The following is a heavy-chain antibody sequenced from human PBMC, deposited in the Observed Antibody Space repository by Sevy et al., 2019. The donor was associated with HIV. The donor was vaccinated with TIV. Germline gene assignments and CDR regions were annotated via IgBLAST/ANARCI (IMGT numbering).Heavy chain of an antibody. V-gene: IGHV5-51*01. J-gene: IGHJ4*02. Sequence: GESLKISCKGSGYSFTNYWIGWVRQMPGKGLEWMGIIYPGDSDTRYRPSFQGQVTISADTSISTAYLQWSSLKASDTAMYYSARSRCSGGTCYGDYWGQGTLVTVSS. CDR2: IYPGDSDT. CDR1: GYSFTNYW. D-gene: IGHD2-15*01. CDR3: ARSRCSGGTCYGDY.